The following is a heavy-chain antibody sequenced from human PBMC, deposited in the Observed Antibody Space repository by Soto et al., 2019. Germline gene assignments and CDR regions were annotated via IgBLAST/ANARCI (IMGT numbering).Heavy chain of an antibody. CDR1: GFTFSSYW. Sequence: GGSLRLSCAASGFTFSSYWMSWVRQAPGKGLEWVANIKQDGSEKYYVDSVKGRFTISRDNAKNSLYLQMNSLRAEDTAVYYCARDPSIADRPFDYWGQGTLVTVSS. CDR3: ARDPSIADRPFDY. D-gene: IGHD6-6*01. J-gene: IGHJ4*02. V-gene: IGHV3-7*05. CDR2: IKQDGSEK.